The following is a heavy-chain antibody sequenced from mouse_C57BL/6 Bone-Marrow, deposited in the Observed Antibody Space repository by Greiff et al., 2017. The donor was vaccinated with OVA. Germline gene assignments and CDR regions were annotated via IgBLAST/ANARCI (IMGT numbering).Heavy chain of an antibody. V-gene: IGHV1-80*01. CDR2: IYPGDGDT. Sequence: QVQLQQSGAELVKPGASVKISCKASGYAFSSYWMNWVKQRPGKGLEWIGQIYPGDGDTNYNGKFKGKATLTADKSSSTAYMQLRSLTSEDSAVYFCARETYYSNLDYWGKGTTLTVSS. D-gene: IGHD2-5*01. CDR3: ARETYYSNLDY. J-gene: IGHJ2*01. CDR1: GYAFSSYW.